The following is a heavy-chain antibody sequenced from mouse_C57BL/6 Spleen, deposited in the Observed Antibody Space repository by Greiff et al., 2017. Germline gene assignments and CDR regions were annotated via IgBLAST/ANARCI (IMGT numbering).Heavy chain of an antibody. Sequence: EVKLQESGPELVKPGASVKMSCKASGYTFTDYNMHWVKQSHGKSLEWIGYINPNNGGTSYNQKFKGKATLTVNKSSSTAYMELRSLTSEDSAVYYCARSEEWGYYAMDYWGQGTSVTVSS. V-gene: IGHV1-22*01. CDR2: INPNNGGT. J-gene: IGHJ4*01. CDR1: GYTFTDYN. CDR3: ARSEEWGYYAMDY. D-gene: IGHD1-3*01.